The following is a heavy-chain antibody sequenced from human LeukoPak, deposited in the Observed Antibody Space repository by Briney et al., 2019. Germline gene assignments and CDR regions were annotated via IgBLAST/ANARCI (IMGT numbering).Heavy chain of an antibody. D-gene: IGHD1-1*01. V-gene: IGHV3-30*02. J-gene: IGHJ6*03. CDR3: AKDRVQLERRGYYYYMDV. Sequence: PGTSLRLSCAASGFTFSSYGMHWVRQAPGKGLEWVAFIRYDGSNKYYADSVKGRFTISRDNSKNTLYLQMNSLRAEDTAVYYCAKDRVQLERRGYYYYMDVWGKGTTVTVSS. CDR2: IRYDGSNK. CDR1: GFTFSSYG.